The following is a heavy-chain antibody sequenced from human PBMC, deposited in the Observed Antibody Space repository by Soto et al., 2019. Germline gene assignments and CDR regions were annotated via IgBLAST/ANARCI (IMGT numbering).Heavy chain of an antibody. J-gene: IGHJ5*02. V-gene: IGHV4-30-4*01. CDR2: IYYSGST. D-gene: IGHD2-15*01. Sequence: QVQLQESGPGLVKPSQTLSLTCTVSGGSISSGDYYWSRIRQPPGKGLEWIGYIYYSGSTYYNPSLKSRVTISVDTSKNQFSLNLRSVTAADTAVYYCARSRGPYCSGDSCYSDSWFDPWGQGTLVTVSS. CDR3: ARSRGPYCSGDSCYSDSWFDP. CDR1: GGSISSGDYY.